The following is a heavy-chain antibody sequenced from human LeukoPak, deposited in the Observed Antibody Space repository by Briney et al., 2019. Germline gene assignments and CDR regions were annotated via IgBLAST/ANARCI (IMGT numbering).Heavy chain of an antibody. CDR2: IYYSGST. J-gene: IGHJ4*02. V-gene: IGHV4-61*01. Sequence: SETLSLTCTVSGASFSSGSYYWSWLRQPPGKGLEWIGYIYYSGSTNYNPSLKSRVTISVDTSKNQFSLKLSSVTAADTAVYYCARGSRGYTYGWGQGTLVTVSS. CDR3: ARGSRGYTYG. D-gene: IGHD5-18*01. CDR1: GASFSSGSYY.